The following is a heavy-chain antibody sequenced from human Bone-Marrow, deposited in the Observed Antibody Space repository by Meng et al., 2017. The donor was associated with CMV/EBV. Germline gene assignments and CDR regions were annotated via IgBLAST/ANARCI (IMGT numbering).Heavy chain of an antibody. CDR2: IDPNSGGS. J-gene: IGHJ4*02. D-gene: IGHD1-26*01. Sequence: ASVKVSCKASGYSFTDYYMHWVRQAPGQGLEWMGWIDPNSGGSKYAEKFQGRVTMTTDTSISTAYLELTSLRSEDTAVYYCMRGGGSTARRDCWVQGTLVTVSS. CDR1: GYSFTDYY. CDR3: MRGGGSTARRDC. V-gene: IGHV1-2*02.